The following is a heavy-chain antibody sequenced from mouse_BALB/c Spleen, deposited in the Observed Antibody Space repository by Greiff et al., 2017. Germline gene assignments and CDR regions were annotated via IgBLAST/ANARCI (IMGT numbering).Heavy chain of an antibody. CDR3: ARHEGGY. V-gene: IGHV5-9-3*01. Sequence: EVQLVESGGGLVKPGGSLKLSCAASGFTFSSYAMSWVRQTPEKRLEWVATISSGGSYTYYPDSVKGRFTISRDNAKNTLYLQMSSLRSEDTAMYYCARHEGGYWGQGTTLTVSS. CDR2: ISSGGSYT. J-gene: IGHJ2*01. CDR1: GFTFSSYA.